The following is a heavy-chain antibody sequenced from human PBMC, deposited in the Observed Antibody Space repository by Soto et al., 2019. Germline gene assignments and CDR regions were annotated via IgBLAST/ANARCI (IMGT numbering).Heavy chain of an antibody. V-gene: IGHV1-58*01. CDR1: GFTFSDSV. CDR2: IVVGSWDT. CDR3: AAERLMYGMDV. D-gene: IGHD3-16*01. J-gene: IGHJ6*02. Sequence: QMQLVQSGPEVKKPGTSVKVSCKASGFTFSDSVVQWVRQTRGHRLEWIGWIVVGSWDTNSAQKFQERVNITRDRATSTANIELSSLRSEDTAVYYCAAERLMYGMDVWGQGTTVIVSS.